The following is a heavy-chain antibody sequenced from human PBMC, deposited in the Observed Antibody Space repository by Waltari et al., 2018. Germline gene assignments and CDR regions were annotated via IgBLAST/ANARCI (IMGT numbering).Heavy chain of an antibody. CDR2: TYYRSKWFN. CDR1: GDSISSTSVA. D-gene: IGHD2-21*01. Sequence: QVQLQQSGPGLMKPSQTLPLTCAISGDSISSTSVAWNWIRQSPSRGLEWLGRTYYRSKWFNDYAVSVKSRITINPDTSKNQFSLQLSSLTPEDTAVYYCTRGIHSSFDIWGQGTMVTVSS. J-gene: IGHJ3*02. CDR3: TRGIHSSFDI. V-gene: IGHV6-1*01.